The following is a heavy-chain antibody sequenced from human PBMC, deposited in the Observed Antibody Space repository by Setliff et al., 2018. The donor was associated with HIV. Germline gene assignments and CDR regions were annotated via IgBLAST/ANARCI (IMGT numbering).Heavy chain of an antibody. V-gene: IGHV4-59*01. CDR1: GGSMNNYY. CDR3: ARSLTKHLVLGTSMEYYFDS. J-gene: IGHJ4*02. Sequence: SETLSLTCTVFGGSMNNYYWNWIRQSPGKGLEWIGYVYYSGSTKYSPSLKSRVSISLDPSTKQFSLSLRSVTAADTAVYYCARSLTKHLVLGTSMEYYFDSWGLGALVTVSS. D-gene: IGHD6-13*01. CDR2: VYYSGST.